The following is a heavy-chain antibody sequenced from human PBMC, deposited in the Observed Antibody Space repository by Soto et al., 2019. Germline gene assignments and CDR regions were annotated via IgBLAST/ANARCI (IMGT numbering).Heavy chain of an antibody. Sequence: SETLSLTCTVSGGSISSYYWSWIRQPPGKGLEWIGYIYYSGSTNYNPSLKSRVTMSVDTSKNQFSLKLSSVTAADTAVYYCARVSRTYYYYYMDVWGKGTTVTVSS. V-gene: IGHV4-59*01. CDR3: ARVSRTYYYYYMDV. J-gene: IGHJ6*03. D-gene: IGHD3-16*02. CDR2: IYYSGST. CDR1: GGSISSYY.